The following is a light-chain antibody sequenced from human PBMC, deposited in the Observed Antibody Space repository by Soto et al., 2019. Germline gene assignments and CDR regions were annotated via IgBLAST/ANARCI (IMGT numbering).Light chain of an antibody. CDR2: GAS. J-gene: IGKJ1*01. CDR3: QQYGNSPQT. Sequence: EIVLTQSPGTLSFSPGEGATLACRASQSVRSTYLAWYQQKPGQAPRPLIYGASSRATGIPDRFSGSGSGTDFTLTISRLEPEDFAVYYCQQYGNSPQTFGQGTKVDIK. CDR1: QSVRSTY. V-gene: IGKV3-20*01.